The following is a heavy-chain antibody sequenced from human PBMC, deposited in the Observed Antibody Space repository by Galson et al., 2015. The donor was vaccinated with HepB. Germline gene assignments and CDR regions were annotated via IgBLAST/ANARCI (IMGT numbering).Heavy chain of an antibody. D-gene: IGHD2-2*01. Sequence: SLRLSCAASGFTVSSNYMSWVRQAPGKTLEWISILYSGGTTYYTDSVRGRFTISRDNSKNTLYLQMSTLRAEDTAVYYCARDDRPSYCGSTSCNVYGVDVWGQGTTVTVSS. J-gene: IGHJ6*02. CDR3: ARDDRPSYCGSTSCNVYGVDV. CDR1: GFTVSSNY. V-gene: IGHV3-53*01. CDR2: LYSGGTT.